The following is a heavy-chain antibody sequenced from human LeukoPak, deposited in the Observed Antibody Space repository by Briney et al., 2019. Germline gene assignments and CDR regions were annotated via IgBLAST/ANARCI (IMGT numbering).Heavy chain of an antibody. CDR1: GGSLTSYY. CDR2: IYYSGST. J-gene: IGHJ5*02. V-gene: IGHV4-59*12. D-gene: IGHD6-19*01. CDR3: ARGLGGWFPGRYNWFDP. Sequence: SETLSLTCTVSGGSLTSYYWSWIRQPPGKGLEWIGYIYYSGSTNYNPSLKSRVTISVDTSKNQFSLKLSSVTAADTAVYYCARGLGGWFPGRYNWFDPWGQGTLVTVSS.